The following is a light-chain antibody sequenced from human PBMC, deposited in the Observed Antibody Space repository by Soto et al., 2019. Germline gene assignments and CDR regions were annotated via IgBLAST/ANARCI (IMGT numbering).Light chain of an antibody. CDR2: DVS. J-gene: IGKJ1*01. Sequence: DIQITQSPSTLSATAGDRVTITCRASQSISAWLAWYQQKPGKAPKLLIYDVSNLESGVPSRFSGSGSGTEFTLTISNLQPDDLATYYCQQYENYWTFGQGTKVDIK. CDR3: QQYENYWT. V-gene: IGKV1-5*01. CDR1: QSISAW.